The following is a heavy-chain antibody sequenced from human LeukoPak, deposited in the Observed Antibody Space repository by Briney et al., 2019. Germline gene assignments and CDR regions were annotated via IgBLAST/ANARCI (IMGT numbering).Heavy chain of an antibody. Sequence: SQTLSLTCAISGDSVSSNSAAWNWIRQSPSRGLEWLGRTYYRSKWYNDYAVSVKSRITINPDTSKNQFSLQLNSVTPEDTAVYYCARVLKQWLVGIDYSDYWGQGTLVTVSS. V-gene: IGHV6-1*01. D-gene: IGHD6-19*01. CDR3: ARVLKQWLVGIDYSDY. J-gene: IGHJ4*02. CDR1: GDSVSSNSAA. CDR2: TYYRSKWYN.